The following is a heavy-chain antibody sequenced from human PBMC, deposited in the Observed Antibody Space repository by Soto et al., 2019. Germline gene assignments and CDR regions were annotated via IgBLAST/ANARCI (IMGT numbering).Heavy chain of an antibody. CDR1: GGSISRDY. Sequence: SETLSLTCTVAGGSISRDYWSWIRQPPGKGLEWIGYIYYSGSTNYNPSLKSRVTISVDTSKNQFSLKLSSVTAADTAVYYCARVARRIVGATSYYFDYWGQGTLVTVSS. CDR3: ARVARRIVGATSYYFDY. D-gene: IGHD1-26*01. J-gene: IGHJ4*02. CDR2: IYYSGST. V-gene: IGHV4-59*01.